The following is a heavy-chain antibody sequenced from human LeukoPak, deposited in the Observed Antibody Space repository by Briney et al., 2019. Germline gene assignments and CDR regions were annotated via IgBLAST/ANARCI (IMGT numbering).Heavy chain of an antibody. J-gene: IGHJ4*02. CDR1: GFTFSSYW. Sequence: GGSLRLSCAAPGFTFSSYWMSWVRQAPGKGLEWVANIKQDGSEKYYVDSVKGRFTISRGNAKNSLYLQMNSLRAEDTAVYYCARWNANDYWGQGILVTVSS. V-gene: IGHV3-7*01. CDR3: ARWNANDY. D-gene: IGHD2-8*01. CDR2: IKQDGSEK.